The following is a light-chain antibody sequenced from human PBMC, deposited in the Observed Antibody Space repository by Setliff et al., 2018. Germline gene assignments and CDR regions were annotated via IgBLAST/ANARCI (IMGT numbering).Light chain of an antibody. J-gene: IGLJ1*01. CDR2: EVS. V-gene: IGLV2-8*01. CDR3: SSYAGSNNPYV. Sequence: QSALTQPASVSGSPGQSITISCTGTSSDVGGYNYVSWYQQHPGKAPKLMIYEVSKRPSGVPDRFSGSKSGNTASLTVSGLQAEDEADYYCSSYAGSNNPYVFGNGTKVTVL. CDR1: SSDVGGYNY.